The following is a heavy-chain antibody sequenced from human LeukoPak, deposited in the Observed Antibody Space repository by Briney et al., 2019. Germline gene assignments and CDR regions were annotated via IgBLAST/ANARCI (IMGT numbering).Heavy chain of an antibody. J-gene: IGHJ5*02. CDR1: GGYISSYY. V-gene: IGHV4-4*07. D-gene: IGHD2-2*01. CDR2: IYTSGST. Sequence: PSETLSLTCTVSGGYISSYYWSWIRQPAGKGLEWIGRIYTSGSTNYNPSLKSRVTISVDTSKNQFSLKLSSVTAADTAVYYCARETVYCSSTSCVVWFDPWGQGTLVTVSS. CDR3: ARETVYCSSTSCVVWFDP.